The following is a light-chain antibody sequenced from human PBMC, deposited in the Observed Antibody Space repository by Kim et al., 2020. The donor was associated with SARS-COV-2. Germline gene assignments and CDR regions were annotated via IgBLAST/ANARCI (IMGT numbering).Light chain of an antibody. J-gene: IGLJ1*01. V-gene: IGLV1-47*02. Sequence: GHGVTILCSGSSSNIGSNYVYWYQQLPGTAPKLLIYSNKQRPSGVPDRFSGSKSGTSASLAISGLRSEDEADYYCAAWDDSLSGYVFGTGTKVTVL. CDR3: AAWDDSLSGYV. CDR1: SSNIGSNY. CDR2: SNK.